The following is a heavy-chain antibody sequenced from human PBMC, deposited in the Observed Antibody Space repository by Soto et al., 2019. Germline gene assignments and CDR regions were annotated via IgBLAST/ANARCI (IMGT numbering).Heavy chain of an antibody. CDR3: ATMNSGWDYYFDY. D-gene: IGHD6-19*01. Sequence: ASVKVSCKASGYTFTNYGIHWVHQAPGQRLEWMGWINTGNGNTKYAQKFQGRVTISRDTSASTAYMELSSLRSEDTAVYYCATMNSGWDYYFDYWGQG. CDR2: INTGNGNT. V-gene: IGHV1-3*04. J-gene: IGHJ4*02. CDR1: GYTFTNYG.